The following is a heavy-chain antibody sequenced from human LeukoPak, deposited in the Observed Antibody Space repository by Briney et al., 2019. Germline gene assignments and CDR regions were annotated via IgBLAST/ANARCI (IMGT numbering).Heavy chain of an antibody. CDR1: GYTFTGYY. V-gene: IGHV1-2*06. Sequence: PWASVKVSRKASGYTFTGYYMHWVRRAPGQGLEWMGRINPNSGGTNYAQKFQGRVTMTRDTSISTAYMELSRLRSDDTAVYYCASLEYQLYGMDVWGQGTTVTVSS. CDR2: INPNSGGT. D-gene: IGHD2-2*01. CDR3: ASLEYQLYGMDV. J-gene: IGHJ6*02.